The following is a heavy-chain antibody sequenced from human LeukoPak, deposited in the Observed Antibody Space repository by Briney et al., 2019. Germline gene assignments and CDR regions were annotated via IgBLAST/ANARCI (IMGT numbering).Heavy chain of an antibody. D-gene: IGHD4-11*01. J-gene: IGHJ6*02. V-gene: IGHV4-59*01. CDR3: ARAQVDYNNGPGSQGYYSYSMDV. CDR2: IYYSGST. Sequence: ASETLSLTCTVSGGSISTYYGNWIRQAPGKGLEWIGYIYYSGSTNYNPSLKSRVTISVDTSRNQFSLKLSSVTAADTAVYYCARAQVDYNNGPGSQGYYSYSMDVWGQGTTVTVSS. CDR1: GGSISTYY.